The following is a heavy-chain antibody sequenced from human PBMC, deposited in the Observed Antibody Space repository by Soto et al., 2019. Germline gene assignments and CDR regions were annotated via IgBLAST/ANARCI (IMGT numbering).Heavy chain of an antibody. Sequence: QVQLVQSGAEVKKPGSSVKVSCKASGGTFSSSTISWVRQAPGQGLEWMGRIIPILGIANYAQKFQGSVTITADKSTSTAYVELSSLRSEGTAVYYCASLMSSGYSYGMDVWGQGTTVTVSS. V-gene: IGHV1-69*02. D-gene: IGHD3-10*01. CDR3: ASLMSSGYSYGMDV. J-gene: IGHJ6*02. CDR1: GGTFSSST. CDR2: IIPILGIA.